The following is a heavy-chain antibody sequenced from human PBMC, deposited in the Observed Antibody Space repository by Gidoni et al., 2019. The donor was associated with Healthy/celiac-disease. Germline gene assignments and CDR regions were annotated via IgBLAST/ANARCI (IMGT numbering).Heavy chain of an antibody. V-gene: IGHV3-23*01. CDR2: ISCRGCST. J-gene: IGHJ3*02. D-gene: IGHD3-3*02. Sequence: EVQLLESGGGLVQPGGSLRLSGAAAGFTFSSHAMSWVRQAPGKGLGWFAAISCRGCSTYYADSGNGRFTISRDNSKNTLYLQMNSLRAEDTAVYYCAKDLLGRRPLDAFDIWGQGTMVTVSS. CDR3: AKDLLGRRPLDAFDI. CDR1: GFTFSSHA.